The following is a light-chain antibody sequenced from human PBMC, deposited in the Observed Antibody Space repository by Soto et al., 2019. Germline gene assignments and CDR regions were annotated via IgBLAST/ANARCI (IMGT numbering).Light chain of an antibody. J-gene: IGLJ1*01. CDR2: AVS. CDR1: SSGIGSYNH. V-gene: IGLV2-14*03. CDR3: ISYTDRQSYL. Sequence: QSVLTQPASVSGSPGQSITISCRGTSSGIGSYNHVAWYQQFPGKSPKLMIYAVSDRPTGVSDRFSGSKSGITASLTISGLQIEDEADYYCISYTDRQSYLFGTGTKVTVL.